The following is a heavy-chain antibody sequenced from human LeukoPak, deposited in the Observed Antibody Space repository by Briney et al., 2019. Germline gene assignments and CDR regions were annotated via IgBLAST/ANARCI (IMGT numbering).Heavy chain of an antibody. V-gene: IGHV1-2*02. CDR1: GYTFTAYY. D-gene: IGHD3-10*01. CDR3: ARDNMVRGVIITPWFDP. CDR2: INPNSGDT. Sequence: ASVKVSCKASGYTFTAYYMHWVRQAPGQGLEWMGWINPNSGDTNYAQKFQGRVTMTRDTSITTAYMELSRLTSDDTAVYYCARDNMVRGVIITPWFDPWGQGTLVTVSS. J-gene: IGHJ5*02.